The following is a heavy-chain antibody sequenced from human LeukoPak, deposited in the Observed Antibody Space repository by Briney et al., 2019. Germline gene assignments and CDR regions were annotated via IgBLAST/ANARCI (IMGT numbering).Heavy chain of an antibody. Sequence: PGGSLRPSCAASGFTFTSFAMSWVRKAPGKGRRWASAITASGDSTYYADSVRGRFTISRDKSKSSLYLQMNGLRAEDTAVYYCAALPRAGASPPYDFWGHGTLVTVSS. J-gene: IGHJ4*01. V-gene: IGHV3-23*01. D-gene: IGHD1-26*01. CDR3: AALPRAGASPPYDF. CDR2: ITASGDST. CDR1: GFTFTSFA.